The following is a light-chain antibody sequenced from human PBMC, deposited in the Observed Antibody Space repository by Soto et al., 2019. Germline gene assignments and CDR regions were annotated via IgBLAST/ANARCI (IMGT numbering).Light chain of an antibody. Sequence: IVMTQSPVTLSVSPGERVALSCRASQSVSYNLAWYQKKPGQAPRLLIYAASTRATVITARFSGSGSGTEFTLTISSLQSEDFAVYYCQQYTEWPLTFGGGTKVQIK. J-gene: IGKJ4*01. V-gene: IGKV3-15*01. CDR3: QQYTEWPLT. CDR2: AAS. CDR1: QSVSYN.